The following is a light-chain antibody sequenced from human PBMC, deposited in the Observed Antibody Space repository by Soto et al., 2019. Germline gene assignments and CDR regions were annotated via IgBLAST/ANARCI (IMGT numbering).Light chain of an antibody. CDR2: RAS. Sequence: DIQMTQSPSILSASVGDRVTITCRASQSIDIWLAWYQRKPGKAPKLLIQRASSLESGIPSRFSGSGSGTQFTLTISSLQPDDFASYHCQQYLSYPLAFGQGTKVEI. V-gene: IGKV1-5*03. CDR3: QQYLSYPLA. CDR1: QSIDIW. J-gene: IGKJ1*01.